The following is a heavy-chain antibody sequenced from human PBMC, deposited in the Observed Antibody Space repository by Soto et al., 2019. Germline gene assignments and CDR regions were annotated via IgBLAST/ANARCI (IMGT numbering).Heavy chain of an antibody. CDR2: IKQDGSEK. V-gene: IGHV3-7*03. Sequence: PGGSLRLSCAASGFTFSSYWMSWVRQAPGKGLEWVANIKQDGSEKYYVDSVKGRFTTSRDNAKNSLYLQMNSLRAEDTAVYYCARVAGSSSFPNYYYYYGMDVWGQGTTVTVSS. CDR1: GFTFSSYW. CDR3: ARVAGSSSFPNYYYYYGMDV. J-gene: IGHJ6*02. D-gene: IGHD6-6*01.